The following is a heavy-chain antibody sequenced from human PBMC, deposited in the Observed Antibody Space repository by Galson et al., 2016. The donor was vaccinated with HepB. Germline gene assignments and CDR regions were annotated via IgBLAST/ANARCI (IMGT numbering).Heavy chain of an antibody. V-gene: IGHV3-11*05. CDR3: ARARAGGYESYDY. D-gene: IGHD5-12*01. J-gene: IGHJ4*02. CDR1: GFAFSDYY. Sequence: SLRLSCAASGFAFSDYYMNWIRQPPGKGLEWVSYISTGGTYTSYADSVNGRFTISRDNAKNSLYLQMDSLRAEDTALYYCARARAGGYESYDYWGQGTLVTVSS. CDR2: ISTGGTYT.